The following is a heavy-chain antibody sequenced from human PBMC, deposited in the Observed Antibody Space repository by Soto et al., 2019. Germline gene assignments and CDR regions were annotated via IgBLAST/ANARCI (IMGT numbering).Heavy chain of an antibody. CDR2: IYYSGSA. CDR3: ARVSYWDAFDI. J-gene: IGHJ3*02. D-gene: IGHD1-26*01. Sequence: PSETLSLTCTVSGGSISSGDYYWSWIRQPPGKGLEWIGYIYYSGSAYYNPSLKSRVTISVDTSKNQFSLKLSSVTAADTAVYYCARVSYWDAFDIWGQGTMVTVSS. CDR1: GGSISSGDYY. V-gene: IGHV4-30-4*01.